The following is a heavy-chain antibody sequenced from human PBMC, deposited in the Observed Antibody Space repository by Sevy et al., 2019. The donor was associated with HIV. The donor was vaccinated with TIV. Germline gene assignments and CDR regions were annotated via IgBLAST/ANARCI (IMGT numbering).Heavy chain of an antibody. Sequence: GGSLRLSCAACGFTFSSYWMSWVRQAPGKGLEWVANIKQDGSEKYYVDSVKGRFTISRDNAKNSLYLQMNSLRAEDTAVYYCARGIAVAGTIAFDIWGQGTMVTVSS. CDR1: GFTFSSYW. CDR3: ARGIAVAGTIAFDI. V-gene: IGHV3-7*03. D-gene: IGHD6-19*01. CDR2: IKQDGSEK. J-gene: IGHJ3*02.